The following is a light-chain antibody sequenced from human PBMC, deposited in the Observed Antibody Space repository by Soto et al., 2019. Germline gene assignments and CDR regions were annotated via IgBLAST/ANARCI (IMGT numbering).Light chain of an antibody. CDR1: QSISSW. V-gene: IGKV1-5*01. CDR2: DAS. CDR3: QLYNSYSA. Sequence: DIQMTQSPSTLSASVGDRVTITCRASQSISSWLAWYQQKPGKAPKLLIYDASSLESGVPSRFSGSGSGTEFTLTISSLQPDDSATYYCQLYNSYSAFGQGTKVDIK. J-gene: IGKJ1*01.